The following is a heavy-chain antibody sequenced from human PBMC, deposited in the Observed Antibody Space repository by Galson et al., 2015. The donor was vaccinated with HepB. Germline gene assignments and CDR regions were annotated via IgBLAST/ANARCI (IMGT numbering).Heavy chain of an antibody. CDR1: GFTLNNYA. V-gene: IGHV3-30*03. J-gene: IGHJ6*02. D-gene: IGHD5-12*01. CDR3: ALRSGHDCGYYYGVDV. Sequence: SLRLSCAASGFTLNNYAVHWVRQAPGKGLEWVAFISSDGNNKHYVDSVEGRFTISRDNSMNTLNLQMNSLRREDTAVYYCALRSGHDCGYYYGVDVWGQGTTVTVSS. CDR2: ISSDGNNK.